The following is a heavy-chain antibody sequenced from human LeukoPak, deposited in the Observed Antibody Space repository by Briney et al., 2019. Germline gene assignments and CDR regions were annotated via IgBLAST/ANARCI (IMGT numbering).Heavy chain of an antibody. J-gene: IGHJ4*02. CDR1: GFTFSSYA. CDR3: ARGLRLGELSLFDY. V-gene: IGHV3-64*01. CDR2: ISSNGGST. D-gene: IGHD3-16*02. Sequence: GVSLRLSCAASGFTFSSYAMHWVRQAPGKGLEYVSAISSNGGSTYYANSVKGRFTISRDNSKNTLYLQMGSLRAEDMAVYYCARGLRLGELSLFDYWGQGTLVTASS.